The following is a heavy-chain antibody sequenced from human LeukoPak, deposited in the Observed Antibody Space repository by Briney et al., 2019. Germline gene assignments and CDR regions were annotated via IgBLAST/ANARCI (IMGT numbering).Heavy chain of an antibody. CDR1: GTIFSRSA. J-gene: IGHJ4*02. Sequence: ASVKVSCKASGTIFSRSAISWVRQAPGQGLEWMGGVIPILGTTNYAQKFQDRVSITTDESTSTAYMEVSSLRSVDTAVYYCARDDGSATLGFDSWGQGTLVTVSS. D-gene: IGHD1-26*01. CDR2: VIPILGTT. CDR3: ARDDGSATLGFDS. V-gene: IGHV1-69*05.